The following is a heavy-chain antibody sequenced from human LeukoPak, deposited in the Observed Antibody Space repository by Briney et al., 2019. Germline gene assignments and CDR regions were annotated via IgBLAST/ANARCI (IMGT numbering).Heavy chain of an antibody. CDR3: ARDPYCSGGSCYQA. D-gene: IGHD2-15*01. CDR2: ISSGGNT. Sequence: GGSLRLSCSASGFTVSSDYMSWVRQAPGQGLEGVSVISSGGNTYYADNVKGRFTISRANSKNTLYLQMHSLRAEDTAVYSCARDPYCSGGSCYQAWGQGTLVTVSS. V-gene: IGHV3-66*01. J-gene: IGHJ5*02. CDR1: GFTVSSDY.